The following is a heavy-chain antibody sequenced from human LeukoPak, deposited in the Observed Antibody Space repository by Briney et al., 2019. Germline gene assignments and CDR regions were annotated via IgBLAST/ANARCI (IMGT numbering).Heavy chain of an antibody. CDR2: ISSSSYI. CDR1: GLTFSTYT. V-gene: IGHV3-21*04. CDR3: ARVLRNYYGSGSYDC. D-gene: IGHD3-10*01. Sequence: KPGGSLRLSCAASGLTFSTYTMNWVRQAPGKGLEWVSSISSSSYIYYADSVKGRFTISRDNAKNSLYLQMNSLRAEDTAVYYCARVLRNYYGSGSYDCWGQGTLVTVSS. J-gene: IGHJ4*02.